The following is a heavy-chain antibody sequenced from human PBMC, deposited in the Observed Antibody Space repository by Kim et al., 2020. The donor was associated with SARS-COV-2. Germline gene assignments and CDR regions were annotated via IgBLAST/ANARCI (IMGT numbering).Heavy chain of an antibody. J-gene: IGHJ5*02. CDR1: GGTFSSYA. CDR3: ARDQYYYGSGVPEPPFDP. D-gene: IGHD3-10*01. Sequence: SVKVSCKASGGTFSSYAISWVRQAPGQGLEWMGGIIPIFGTANYAQKFQGRVTITADESTSTAYMELSSLRSEDTAVYYCARDQYYYGSGVPEPPFDPWGQGTLVTVSS. V-gene: IGHV1-69*13. CDR2: IIPIFGTA.